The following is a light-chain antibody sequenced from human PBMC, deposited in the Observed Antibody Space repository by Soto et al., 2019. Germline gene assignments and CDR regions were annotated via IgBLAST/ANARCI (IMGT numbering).Light chain of an antibody. CDR3: QQYNNWPRT. CDR2: GAT. CDR1: QSVSIL. Sequence: EIVLTQSPATMSAPPWERATLSCRAIQSVSILSAWYQKKPGQAPRLLIHGATTRATGIPARFSGSGSGTEFTLTISSLQSEDFAVYYCQQYNNWPRTFGQGTKVDIK. J-gene: IGKJ1*01. V-gene: IGKV3-15*01.